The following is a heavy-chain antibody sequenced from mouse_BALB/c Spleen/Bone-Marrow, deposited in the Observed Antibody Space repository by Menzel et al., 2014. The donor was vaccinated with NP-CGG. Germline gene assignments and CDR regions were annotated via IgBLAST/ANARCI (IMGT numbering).Heavy chain of an antibody. V-gene: IGHV5-12-2*01. D-gene: IGHD2-1*01. CDR1: GFTFSSYT. CDR3: ARQGVYYGKSYYAMDY. CDR2: ISNGGGST. J-gene: IGHJ4*01. Sequence: EVMLVESGGGLVQPGGSLKLSCAASGFTFSSYTMSWVRQTPEKRLEWVAYISNGGGSTYFPDTVKGRFTISRDNAKXTLDLQMSSLKSEDTAMYYCARQGVYYGKSYYAMDYWGQGTSVTVSS.